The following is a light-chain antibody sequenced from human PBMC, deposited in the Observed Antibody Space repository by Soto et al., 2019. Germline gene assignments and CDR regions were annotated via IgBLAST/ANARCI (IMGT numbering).Light chain of an antibody. V-gene: IGKV3-15*01. CDR2: GAS. CDR3: QQYNNWAPIT. CDR1: QSVSSN. Sequence: EILIAQSPATLSVSPGERATLSCRASQSVSSNLAWYQQTPGQAPRLLISGASTRATGIPARFSGSGSGTEFSLTISSLQSEDLAVYYCQQYNNWAPITFGQGT. J-gene: IGKJ5*01.